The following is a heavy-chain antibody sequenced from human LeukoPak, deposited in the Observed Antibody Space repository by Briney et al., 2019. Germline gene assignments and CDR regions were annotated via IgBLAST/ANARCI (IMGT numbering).Heavy chain of an antibody. D-gene: IGHD5-12*01. V-gene: IGHV3-30*02. CDR2: IRYDGSNK. CDR3: ATGAVATPTKVYYFDY. J-gene: IGHJ4*02. CDR1: GFTFSSYG. Sequence: PGGSLRLSCAASGFTFSSYGMHWVRQAPGKGLEWVAFIRYDGSNKYYADSVKGRFTISRDNSKNTLYLQMNSLRAEDTAVYYCATGAVATPTKVYYFDYWGQGTLVTVSS.